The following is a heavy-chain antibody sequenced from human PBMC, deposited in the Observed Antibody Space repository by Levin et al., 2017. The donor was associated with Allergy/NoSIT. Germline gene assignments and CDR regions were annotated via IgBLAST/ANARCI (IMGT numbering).Heavy chain of an antibody. CDR3: ARTVNNVNRFDP. D-gene: IGHD2-8*01. V-gene: IGHV2-70*04. CDR1: GFSLSTTGIR. CDR2: IDWDDDK. Sequence: ESGPTLVKPTQTLTLTCTFSGFSLSTTGIRVAWIRQPPGKALEWLARIDWDDDKFYSISLKTRLTISKDTSKNQVVLTMTNMDPVDTATYYCARTVNNVNRFDPWGQGTLVTVSS. J-gene: IGHJ5*02.